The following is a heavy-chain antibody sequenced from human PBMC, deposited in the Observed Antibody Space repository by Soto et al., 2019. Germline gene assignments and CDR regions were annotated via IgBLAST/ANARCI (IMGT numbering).Heavy chain of an antibody. CDR1: GFTFSDFY. CDR3: ARLRASSWYMGGYLEY. V-gene: IGHV3-11*06. Sequence: QVQLVESGGGLVKPGGSLRLSCAASGFTFSDFYMSWIRQAPGKGLEYVSYIVTSSAYTNYADSVKGRFTISRDNAKNSLYLEMNSLRAEDTAVYYCARLRASSWYMGGYLEYWGQGTLVTVSS. J-gene: IGHJ4*02. D-gene: IGHD6-13*01. CDR2: IVTSSAYT.